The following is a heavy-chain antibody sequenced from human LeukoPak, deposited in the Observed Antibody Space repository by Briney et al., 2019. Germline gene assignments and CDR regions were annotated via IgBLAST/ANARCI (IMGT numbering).Heavy chain of an antibody. CDR3: ARELMGLTMIVVVNPIDY. J-gene: IGHJ4*02. V-gene: IGHV3-21*01. Sequence: PGGSLRLPCAASGFTFSSYSMNWVRQAPGKGLEWVSSISSTSSYIYYADSVKGRFTISRDNAKNSLFLQMNSLRAEDTAVYYCARELMGLTMIVVVNPIDYWGQGTLVTVSS. CDR1: GFTFSSYS. CDR2: ISSTSSYI. D-gene: IGHD3-22*01.